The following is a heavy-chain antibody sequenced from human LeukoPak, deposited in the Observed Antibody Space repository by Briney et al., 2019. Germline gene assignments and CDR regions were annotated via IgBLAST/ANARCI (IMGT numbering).Heavy chain of an antibody. V-gene: IGHV5-51*01. D-gene: IGHD3-22*01. Sequence: GESLKISCKGSGYSFSTYWIGWVRQMPGKGLEWMGIIYPGDSDTRYSPSFQGQVTISADKSISTAYLQWSSLEASDIAMYYCARLYDFDRSGYYYVGDYWGQGTLVTVSS. J-gene: IGHJ4*02. CDR3: ARLYDFDRSGYYYVGDY. CDR2: IYPGDSDT. CDR1: GYSFSTYW.